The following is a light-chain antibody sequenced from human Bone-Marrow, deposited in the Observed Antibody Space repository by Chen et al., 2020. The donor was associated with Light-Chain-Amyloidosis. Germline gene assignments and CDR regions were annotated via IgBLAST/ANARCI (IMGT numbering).Light chain of an antibody. CDR3: SSYTITNTLV. CDR1: SSDVGGDNP. V-gene: IGLV2-14*01. Sequence: QSALTQPASVSGSPGQSITISCTGTSSDVGGDNPVSWYQQHPDKAPKLMIYEVTNRPSWVPARFAGSKYVNTASLTISGLQTEDEADYFCSSYTITNTLVFGRGTRVTVL. J-gene: IGLJ1*01. CDR2: EVT.